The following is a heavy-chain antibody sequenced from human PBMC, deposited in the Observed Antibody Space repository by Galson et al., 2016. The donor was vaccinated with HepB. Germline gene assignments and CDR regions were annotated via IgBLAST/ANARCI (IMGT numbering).Heavy chain of an antibody. Sequence: PALVKPTQTLTLTCTFSGFSLTTPGVGVGWIRQPPGKALEWLAFIYWNDDERYSPSLKSRLSITKDTSKNQVVLTLTNMDPVDTATYYCAHRRTSADYGSGKDHYFDYWGQGTLVTVPS. CDR3: AHRRTSADYGSGKDHYFDY. CDR2: IYWNDDE. D-gene: IGHD3-10*01. CDR1: GFSLTTPGVG. V-gene: IGHV2-5*01. J-gene: IGHJ4*02.